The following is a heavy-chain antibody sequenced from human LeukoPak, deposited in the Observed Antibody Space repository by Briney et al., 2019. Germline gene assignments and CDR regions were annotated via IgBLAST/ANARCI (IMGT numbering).Heavy chain of an antibody. Sequence: GGSLRLSCAASGFTFRSYDMHWVRQTPGRGLERLSAIGIGDDTHYPDSVKGRFTISRENAKNSLYLQMNSLRDGDTAVYYCVRGGIRVSGIDAFDIWGQGTMVTVSS. D-gene: IGHD5/OR15-5a*01. V-gene: IGHV3-13*01. J-gene: IGHJ3*02. CDR2: IGIGDDT. CDR3: VRGGIRVSGIDAFDI. CDR1: GFTFRSYD.